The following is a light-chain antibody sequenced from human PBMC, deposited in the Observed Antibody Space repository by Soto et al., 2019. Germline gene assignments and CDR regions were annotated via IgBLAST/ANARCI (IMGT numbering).Light chain of an antibody. V-gene: IGLV2-14*01. CDR2: EVS. CDR1: SGDIGAYNF. Sequence: QSALTQPASVSGSPGQSITLSCTGTSGDIGAYNFVSWYQQHPGKAPKLMIYEVSRRPSGVSDLFSGSKSGSTASLTISGLQAEDEADYYCTSYTTGSTPYVFGTGTKLTVL. CDR3: TSYTTGSTPYV. J-gene: IGLJ1*01.